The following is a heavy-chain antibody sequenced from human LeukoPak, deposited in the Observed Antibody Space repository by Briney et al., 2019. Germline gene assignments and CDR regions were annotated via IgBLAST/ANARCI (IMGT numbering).Heavy chain of an antibody. V-gene: IGHV1-2*02. Sequence: ASVKVSCKASGYTFTGYYMHWVRQAPGQGLEWMGWINPNSGGTNYAQKFQGRVTMTRDTSISTAYMELSRLRSDDTAVYYCARYRLYCGGGSCYSPFDYWGQGTLVTVSS. CDR3: ARYRLYCGGGSCYSPFDY. CDR1: GYTFTGYY. D-gene: IGHD2-15*01. CDR2: INPNSGGT. J-gene: IGHJ4*02.